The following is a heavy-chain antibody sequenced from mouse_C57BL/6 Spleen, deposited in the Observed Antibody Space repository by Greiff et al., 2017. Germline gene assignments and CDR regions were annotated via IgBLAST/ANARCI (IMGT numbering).Heavy chain of an antibody. CDR2: ISSGGDYI. J-gene: IGHJ2*01. D-gene: IGHD2-2*01. CDR3: TRESTMVTNYFDY. V-gene: IGHV5-9-1*02. CDR1: GFTFSSYA. Sequence: EVMLVESGEGLVKPGGSLKLSCAASGFTFSSYAMSWVHQTPEKRLEWVAYISSGGDYIYYADTVKGRFTISRDNARNTLYLQMSSLKSEDTAMYYCTRESTMVTNYFDYWGQGTTLTVSS.